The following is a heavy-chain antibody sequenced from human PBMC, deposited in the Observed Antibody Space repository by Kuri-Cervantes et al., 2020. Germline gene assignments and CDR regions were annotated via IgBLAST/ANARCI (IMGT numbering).Heavy chain of an antibody. CDR1: GFTFSSYA. V-gene: IGHV3-23*01. D-gene: IGHD2-15*01. J-gene: IGHJ6*03. Sequence: GGSLRLSCAAYGFTFSSYAMSWVRQAPGKGLEWVSAISGSGGSTYYADSVKGRFTISRDNAKNSLYLQMNSLRAEDTAVYYCARGGYCSGGSCYQTAYYYYYMDVWGKGTTVTVSS. CDR3: ARGGYCSGGSCYQTAYYYYYMDV. CDR2: ISGSGGST.